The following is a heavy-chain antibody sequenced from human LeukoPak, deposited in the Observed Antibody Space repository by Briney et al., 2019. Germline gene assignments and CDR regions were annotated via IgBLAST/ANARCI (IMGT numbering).Heavy chain of an antibody. CDR3: ARTGYNYGTPLNN. CDR1: GFTFSSYA. J-gene: IGHJ4*02. D-gene: IGHD5-18*01. Sequence: PGGSLRLSCAASGFTFSSYAMSWVRQAPGKGLEWVSGITYIDNSAYYADSVKGRFTISRDNSKNTLFPQMSSLRAEDTAVYYCARTGYNYGTPLNNWGQGTLVTVSS. CDR2: ITYIDNSA. V-gene: IGHV3-23*01.